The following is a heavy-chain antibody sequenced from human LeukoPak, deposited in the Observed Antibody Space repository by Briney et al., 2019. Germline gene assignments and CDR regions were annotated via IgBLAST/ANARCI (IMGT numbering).Heavy chain of an antibody. D-gene: IGHD6-19*01. CDR3: TRLSSGWYDY. J-gene: IGHJ4*02. Sequence: GGSLRLSCAASGFTVSSNYMSWVRQAPGKGLDWVGRIRSKANGYATAYAASVKGRFTISRDDPKNTAYLQMNSLKTEDTAVYYCTRLSSGWYDYWGQGTLVTVSS. CDR1: GFTVSSNY. CDR2: IRSKANGYAT. V-gene: IGHV3-73*01.